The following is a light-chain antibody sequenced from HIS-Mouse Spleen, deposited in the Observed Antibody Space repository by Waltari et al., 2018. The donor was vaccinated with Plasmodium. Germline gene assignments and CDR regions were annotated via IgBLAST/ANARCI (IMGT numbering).Light chain of an antibody. J-gene: IGKJ1*01. V-gene: IGKV3-15*01. CDR3: QQYNNWPRGT. CDR1: QGVSSN. CDR2: GAS. Sequence: EIVMTQSPATLSVSPGERANLSCRASQGVSSNLAWYQQKPGQAPRLLIYGASTRATGIPARFSGSWSGTEFTLTISSMQSEDFAVYYCQQYNNWPRGTFGQGTKVEIK.